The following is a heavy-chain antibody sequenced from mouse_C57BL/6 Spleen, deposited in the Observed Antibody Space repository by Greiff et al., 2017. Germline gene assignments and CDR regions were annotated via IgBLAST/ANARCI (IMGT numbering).Heavy chain of an antibody. CDR1: GYTFTSYW. V-gene: IGHV1-55*01. J-gene: IGHJ4*01. CDR3: AIRYYYGSSDDYAMDY. D-gene: IGHD1-1*01. CDR2: IYPGSGST. Sequence: QVQLQQPGAELVKPGASVKMSCKASGYTFTSYWITWVKQRPGQGLEWIGDIYPGSGSTNYNEKFKSKATLTVDTSSSTAYMQLSSLTSEDSAVYYGAIRYYYGSSDDYAMDYWGQGTSVTVSS.